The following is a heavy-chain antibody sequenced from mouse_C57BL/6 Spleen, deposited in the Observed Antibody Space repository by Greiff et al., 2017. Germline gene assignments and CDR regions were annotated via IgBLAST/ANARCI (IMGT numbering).Heavy chain of an antibody. CDR1: GYTITSYW. CDR3: SREEEGYCAY. J-gene: IGHJ2*01. CDR2: IDPSDSET. V-gene: IGHV1-52*01. Sequence: VQLQQPGAELVRPGSSVKLSCKASGYTITSYWMHWVKQRPIQGLEWIGNIDPSDSETNYNQKFKGKATLTVDNSSNTAYMQLSSLTSEAAAVYCCSREEEGYCAYWGQGTTLTVSS.